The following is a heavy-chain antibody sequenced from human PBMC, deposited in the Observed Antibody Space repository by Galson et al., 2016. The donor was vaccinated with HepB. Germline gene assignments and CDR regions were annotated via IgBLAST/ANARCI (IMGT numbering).Heavy chain of an antibody. Sequence: SLRLSCAASRFTFSSYAMSWVRQAPGKGLEWVSAISGSGGSTYYADSVKGRFTISRDNSKHTLYLQMNSLRAEDTAVYYFAKNIYSSSSPLDYWGQGTLGTVSS. CDR3: AKNIYSSSSPLDY. CDR2: ISGSGGST. J-gene: IGHJ4*02. CDR1: RFTFSSYA. V-gene: IGHV3-23*01. D-gene: IGHD6-6*01.